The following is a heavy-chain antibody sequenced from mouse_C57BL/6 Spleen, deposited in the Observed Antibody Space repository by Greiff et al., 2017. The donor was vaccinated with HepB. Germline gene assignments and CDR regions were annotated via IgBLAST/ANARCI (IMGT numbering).Heavy chain of an antibody. Sequence: EVKLMESGGGLVQPGGSLSLSCAASGFTFTDYYMSWVRQPPGKALEWLGFIRNKANGYTTEYSASVKGRFTISRDNSQSILYLQMNALRAEDSATYYCARSPRYAVVATDYYAMDYWGQGTSVTVSS. D-gene: IGHD1-1*01. J-gene: IGHJ4*01. CDR2: IRNKANGYTT. V-gene: IGHV7-3*01. CDR3: ARSPRYAVVATDYYAMDY. CDR1: GFTFTDYY.